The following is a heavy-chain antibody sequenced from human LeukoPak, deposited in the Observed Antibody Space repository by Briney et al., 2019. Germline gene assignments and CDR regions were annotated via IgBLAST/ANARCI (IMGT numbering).Heavy chain of an antibody. CDR3: ARVPQAGRGYSYGSLVYYFDY. J-gene: IGHJ4*02. V-gene: IGHV4-59*01. Sequence: KASETLSLTCTVSGGSISSYYWSWIRQPPGKGLEWIGYIYYSGSTNYNPSLKSRVTISVDTSKNQFSLKLSSVTAADTAVYYCARVPQAGRGYSYGSLVYYFDYWGQGTLVTVSS. D-gene: IGHD5-18*01. CDR1: GGSISSYY. CDR2: IYYSGST.